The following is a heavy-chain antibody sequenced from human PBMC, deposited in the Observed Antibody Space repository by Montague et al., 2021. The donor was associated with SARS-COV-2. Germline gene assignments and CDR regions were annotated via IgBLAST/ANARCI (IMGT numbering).Heavy chain of an antibody. CDR3: ARSSPDRCFDWLLFPPGWFDP. Sequence: SETLSLTCTVSGGSISSYYWSWIRQPPGKGLEWIGYIYYSGSTNYNPSLKSRVTISVDTSKNQFSLKLSSVTAADTAVYYCARSSPDRCFDWLLFPPGWFDPWGQGTLVTVSS. V-gene: IGHV4-59*08. CDR2: IYYSGST. J-gene: IGHJ5*02. D-gene: IGHD3-9*01. CDR1: GGSISSYY.